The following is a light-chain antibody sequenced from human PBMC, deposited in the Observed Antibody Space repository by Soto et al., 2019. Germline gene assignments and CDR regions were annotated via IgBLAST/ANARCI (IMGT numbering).Light chain of an antibody. CDR1: QSVNSNY. V-gene: IGKV3-20*01. J-gene: IGKJ1*01. CDR2: GAS. Sequence: EIVLTQTPGTLSLSPGERATRSCRASQSVNSNYLAWYQQKPGQAPRLLIYGASSRATGIPDRFSGSGTGTDFALTISRLEPEDFAVYYCQQYGSSRTFDQGTKVGIK. CDR3: QQYGSSRT.